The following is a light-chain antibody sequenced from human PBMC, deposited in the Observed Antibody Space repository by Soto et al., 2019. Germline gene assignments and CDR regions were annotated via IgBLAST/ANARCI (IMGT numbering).Light chain of an antibody. J-gene: IGKJ4*01. CDR2: GAS. Sequence: EFVLTQSPGTLSLSPGERATLSCRASQSVSSSYLAWYQQKPGQAPRILIYGASTRATGIPDRFSGSGSGTDFTLTISSLEPEDFAVYYCQQYGSSPPLTFGGGTKVEI. CDR3: QQYGSSPPLT. V-gene: IGKV3-20*01. CDR1: QSVSSSY.